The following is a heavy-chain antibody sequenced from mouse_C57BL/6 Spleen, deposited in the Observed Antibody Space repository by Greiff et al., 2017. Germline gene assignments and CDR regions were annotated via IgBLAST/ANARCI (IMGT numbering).Heavy chain of an antibody. CDR1: GYTFTSYG. CDR3: ARRDYRGYAMDY. J-gene: IGHJ4*01. Sequence: QVHVKQSGAELARPGASVKLSCKASGYTFTSYGISWVKQRTGQGLEWIGEIYPRSGNTYYNEKFKGKATLTADKSSSTAYMELRSLTSEDSAVYFCARRDYRGYAMDYWGQGTSVTVSS. V-gene: IGHV1-81*01. D-gene: IGHD2-13*01. CDR2: IYPRSGNT.